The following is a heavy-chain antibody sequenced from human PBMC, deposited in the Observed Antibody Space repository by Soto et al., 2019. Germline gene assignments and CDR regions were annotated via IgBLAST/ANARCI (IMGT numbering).Heavy chain of an antibody. Sequence: QVQLVESGGGLVRPGGSLRLSCEASGFTFRDYYMTWFRQAPGKGLEWLSYIDSSTKYTNYADSVKGRFTISRDNAKNSLYLQMNSLLSDDTSVYYCAREYYYTMDVWGQGTMVTVSS. J-gene: IGHJ6*02. CDR1: GFTFRDYY. CDR2: IDSSTKYT. V-gene: IGHV3-11*05. CDR3: AREYYYTMDV.